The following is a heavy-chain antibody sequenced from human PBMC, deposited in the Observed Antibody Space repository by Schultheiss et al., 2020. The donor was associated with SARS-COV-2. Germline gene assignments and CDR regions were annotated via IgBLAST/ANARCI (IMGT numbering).Heavy chain of an antibody. V-gene: IGHV3-30*04. J-gene: IGHJ3*02. CDR2: ISYDGSNK. CDR1: GFTFSSYA. CDR3: ARDSLARDAFDI. Sequence: GGSLRLSCAASGFTFSSYAMHWVRQAPGKGLEWVAVISYDGSNKYYADSVKGRFTISRDNSKNTLYLQMNSLRAEDTAVYYCARDSLARDAFDIWGQGTMVTVSS.